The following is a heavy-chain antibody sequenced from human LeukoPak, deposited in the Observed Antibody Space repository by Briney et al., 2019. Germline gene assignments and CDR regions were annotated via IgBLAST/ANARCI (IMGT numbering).Heavy chain of an antibody. CDR3: ATERAGERPRPLLSYYYMDV. V-gene: IGHV3-7*01. Sequence: GGSLRLSCAASGFTFSSYRMSWVRQAPGKGLEWVDNIKQDGSEKHYVDSVKGRFTISRDNAKNSLYLQMNSLRAEDTAVYYCATERAGERPRPLLSYYYMDVWGKGTTVTISS. CDR1: GFTFSSYR. CDR2: IKQDGSEK. D-gene: IGHD3-16*01. J-gene: IGHJ6*03.